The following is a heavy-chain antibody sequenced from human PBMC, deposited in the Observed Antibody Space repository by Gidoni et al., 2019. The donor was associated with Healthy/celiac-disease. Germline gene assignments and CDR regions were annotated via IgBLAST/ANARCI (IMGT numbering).Heavy chain of an antibody. D-gene: IGHD3-10*01. J-gene: IGHJ4*02. CDR1: GFTFSSYG. CDR3: AKSAQGSGY. V-gene: IGHV3-30*18. CDR2: ISYYGSNK. Sequence: QVQLVESGGGVVQPGRSLRLSCAASGFTFSSYGMHWVRKAQGKGLEWVTVISYYGSNKYYADSVKGRFTISRDNSNNTLYLQMNSLRAEDTAVYYCAKSAQGSGYWGQGTLVTVSS.